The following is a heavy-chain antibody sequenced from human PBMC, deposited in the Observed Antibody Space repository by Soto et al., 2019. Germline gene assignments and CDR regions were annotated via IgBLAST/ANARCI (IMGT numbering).Heavy chain of an antibody. CDR3: ARGRVVRGVITIWFDP. V-gene: IGHV4-34*01. D-gene: IGHD3-10*01. J-gene: IGHJ5*02. CDR2: INHSGST. CDR1: GGSFSGYY. Sequence: QVQLQQWGAGRLKPSETLSLTCAVYGGSFSGYYWSWIRQPPGKGLEWIGEINHSGSTNYNPSLKSRVTISVDTAKNQFSRKLSSVTAADTAVYYCARGRVVRGVITIWFDPWGQGTLVTVSS.